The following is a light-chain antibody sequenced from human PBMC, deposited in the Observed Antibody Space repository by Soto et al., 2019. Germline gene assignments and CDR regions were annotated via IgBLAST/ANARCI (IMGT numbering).Light chain of an antibody. CDR1: TSNIGSNY. CDR3: SSSAGSSNV. CDR2: RNN. Sequence: QSVLTQPPSASGTPGQGVTISCSGSTSNIGSNYVYWYQQLPGTAPKLLIYRNNQRPSGVPDRFSGSKSGTSASLAISGLQAEDEADYYCSSSAGSSNVFGTGTKVTVL. J-gene: IGLJ1*01. V-gene: IGLV1-47*01.